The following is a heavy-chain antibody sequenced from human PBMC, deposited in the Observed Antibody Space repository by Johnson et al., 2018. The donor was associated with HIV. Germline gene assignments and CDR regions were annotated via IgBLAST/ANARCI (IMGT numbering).Heavy chain of an antibody. J-gene: IGHJ3*02. Sequence: VQLVESGGGLVQPGGSLRLSCAASGFTFSSYWMHWVRQAPGKGLVWVSRINSDGSSTSYADSVKGRFTISRDNAKNTLYLQMNSLRAEDTAVYYCARSEYDYYDSSGYDACDIWGQGTMVTVSS. CDR1: GFTFSSYW. V-gene: IGHV3-74*02. D-gene: IGHD3-22*01. CDR2: INSDGSST. CDR3: ARSEYDYYDSSGYDACDI.